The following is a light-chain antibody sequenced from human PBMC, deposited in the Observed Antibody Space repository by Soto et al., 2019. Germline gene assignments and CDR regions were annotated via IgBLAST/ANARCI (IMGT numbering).Light chain of an antibody. Sequence: DIQLTQSPSSLSASVGDRVTISCRASQNIYTYVNWYQLKPGKAPKLLIFASSTLQSGVPSRSSGSGYGAECSLTISLRQHEDFATYYGQRSYSNILSVGGGTRVEL. CDR3: QRSYSNILS. CDR2: ASS. V-gene: IGKV1-39*01. J-gene: IGKJ4*01. CDR1: QNIYTY.